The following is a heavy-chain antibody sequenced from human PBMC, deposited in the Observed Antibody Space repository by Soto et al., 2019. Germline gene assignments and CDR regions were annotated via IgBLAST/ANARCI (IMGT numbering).Heavy chain of an antibody. CDR1: GFMFSDYA. Sequence: EVKLVESGGGLVQPGGSLRISCKVSGFMFSDYAMTWVRQAPGKGLEWVSSIGKSGSDRDYADSVKGRFTISRDNSENTVYLQMDSLKVEDTALYFCIKVSDYWGQGTQVTVS. J-gene: IGHJ4*02. V-gene: IGHV3-23*04. CDR3: IKVSDY. CDR2: IGKSGSDR.